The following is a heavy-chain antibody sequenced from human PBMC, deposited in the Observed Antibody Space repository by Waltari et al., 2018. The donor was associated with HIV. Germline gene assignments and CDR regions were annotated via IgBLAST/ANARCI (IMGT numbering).Heavy chain of an antibody. J-gene: IGHJ6*02. CDR1: GFTFSRYG. CDR2: ISYDGSNK. V-gene: IGHV3-30*18. Sequence: QVQLVESGGGVVQPGRSLRLSCAASGFTFSRYGRHGGRRAPGKGLEWVAVISYDGSNKYYADSVKGRFTISRDNSKNTLYLQMNSLRAEDTAVYYCAKDQGVKGYYYYGMDVWGQGTTVTVSS. CDR3: AKDQGVKGYYYYGMDV. D-gene: IGHD3-16*01.